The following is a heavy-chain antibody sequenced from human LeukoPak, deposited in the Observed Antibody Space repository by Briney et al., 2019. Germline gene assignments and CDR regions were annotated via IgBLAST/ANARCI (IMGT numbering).Heavy chain of an antibody. J-gene: IGHJ6*02. CDR3: ARNYYGMDV. V-gene: IGHV3-48*03. CDR2: ISSSGSTI. Sequence: GGSLRLSCAASGFTFSSYEMNWVRQAPGKGLEWVSYISSSGSTIYYADSAKGRFTISRDNAKNSLYLQMNSLRAEDTAVYYCARNYYGMDVWGQGTTVTVSS. CDR1: GFTFSSYE.